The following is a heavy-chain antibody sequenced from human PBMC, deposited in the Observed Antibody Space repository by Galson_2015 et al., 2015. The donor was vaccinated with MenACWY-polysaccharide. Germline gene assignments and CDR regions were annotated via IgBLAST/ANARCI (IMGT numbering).Heavy chain of an antibody. D-gene: IGHD6-19*01. CDR1: GFSFSDYY. CDR2: ISTSGSAI. CDR3: ARDGWRSGWFADY. J-gene: IGHJ4*02. Sequence: SLRLSCAASGFSFSDYYMSWIRQAPGKGLEWVSYISTSGSAISYADSVKGRFAISRDNAKNSLYLQMNNLRAEDTAVYYCARDGWRSGWFADYWGRGTLVTVSS. V-gene: IGHV3-11*01.